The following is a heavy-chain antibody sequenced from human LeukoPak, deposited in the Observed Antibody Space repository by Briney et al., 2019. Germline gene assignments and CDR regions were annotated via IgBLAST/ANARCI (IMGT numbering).Heavy chain of an antibody. V-gene: IGHV4-4*07. CDR2: IYSSGST. D-gene: IGHD6-6*01. CDR1: GGSINSFY. Sequence: SETLSLTCTVSGGSINSFYWTWIRQPAGKGPEWIGRIYSSGSTNFNPSLKSRVTMSVDTSKNQFSLRLSSVTAADTAAYFCARENWRSKSIDFDSWGQGTLVTVSS. CDR3: ARENWRSKSIDFDS. J-gene: IGHJ4*02.